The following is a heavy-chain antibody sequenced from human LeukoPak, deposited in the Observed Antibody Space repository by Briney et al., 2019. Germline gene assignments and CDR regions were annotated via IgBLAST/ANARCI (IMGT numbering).Heavy chain of an antibody. CDR2: IYYSGST. CDR1: GGSISSYY. V-gene: IGHV4-59*01. D-gene: IGHD3-10*01. J-gene: IGHJ4*02. CDR3: ARGPRGLFDY. Sequence: NSSETLSLTCTVSGGSISSYYWSWIRQPPGKGLEWIGYIYYSGSTNYNPSLKSRVTISVDTSKNQFSLKLSSVTAADTAVYYCARGPRGLFDYWGQGTLVTVSS.